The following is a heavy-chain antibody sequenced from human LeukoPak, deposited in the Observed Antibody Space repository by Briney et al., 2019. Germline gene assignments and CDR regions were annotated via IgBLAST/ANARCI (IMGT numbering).Heavy chain of an antibody. V-gene: IGHV3-66*02. Sequence: GGSPRLSCAASGFTVSSNYMSWVRQAPGKGLEWVSVIYSGGSTYYADSVKGRFTISRDNSKNTLYLQMRAEDTAVYYCARDGNYYDSSGYHIIDYWGQGTLVTVSS. CDR1: GFTVSSNY. D-gene: IGHD3-22*01. CDR3: ARDGNYYDSSGYHIIDY. J-gene: IGHJ4*02. CDR2: IYSGGST.